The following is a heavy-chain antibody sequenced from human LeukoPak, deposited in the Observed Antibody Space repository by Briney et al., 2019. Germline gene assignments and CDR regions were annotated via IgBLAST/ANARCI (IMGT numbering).Heavy chain of an antibody. Sequence: PGGSLRLSCAASGFTFSSYWMHWVRQAPGKGLVWVSLVDNEETSTTYADSVKGRFTISRDNSKNTLYLQMNSLRAEDTAVYYCTRSPSLGGRYWGFDYWGQGALVTVSS. CDR2: VDNEETST. V-gene: IGHV3-74*03. J-gene: IGHJ4*02. CDR3: TRSPSLGGRYWGFDY. D-gene: IGHD1-26*01. CDR1: GFTFSSYW.